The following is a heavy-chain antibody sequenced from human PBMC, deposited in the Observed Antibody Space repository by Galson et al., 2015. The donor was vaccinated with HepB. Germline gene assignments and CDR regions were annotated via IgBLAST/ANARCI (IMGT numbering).Heavy chain of an antibody. CDR1: GFTFSNHA. V-gene: IGHV3-23*01. CDR3: ARDYRGSGYFFDS. J-gene: IGHJ4*02. CDR2: ISGSGDNK. Sequence: SLRLSCAGSGFTFSNHAVGWVRQAPGRGLEWVSVISGSGDNKIYADSVKGRFTISRDNSKNTLYLQMNSLRVEDTALYYCARDYRGSGYFFDSWGQGTLVTVSS. D-gene: IGHD6-19*01.